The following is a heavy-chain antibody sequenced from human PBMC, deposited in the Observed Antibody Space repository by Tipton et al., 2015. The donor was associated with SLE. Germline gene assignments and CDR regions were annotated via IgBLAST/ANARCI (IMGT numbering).Heavy chain of an antibody. V-gene: IGHV4-38-2*01. Sequence: TLSFTCAVSGYSISSGYYWGWIRQPPGKGLEWIGSIYHSGSTYYNPSLKSRVTISLDTSKNQFSLKLSSVTAADTAVYYCARSGQYYYALNVWGQGTTVTVSS. CDR1: GYSISSGYY. J-gene: IGHJ6*02. D-gene: IGHD6-25*01. CDR2: IYHSGST. CDR3: ARSGQYYYALNV.